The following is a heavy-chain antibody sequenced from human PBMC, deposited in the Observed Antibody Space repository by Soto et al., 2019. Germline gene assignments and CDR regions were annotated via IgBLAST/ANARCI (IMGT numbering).Heavy chain of an antibody. CDR1: GGSIISYY. J-gene: IGHJ4*02. V-gene: IGHV4-59*01. CDR3: ARGYDYYDSSGYYPKEFDY. D-gene: IGHD3-22*01. Sequence: PSETLSLTCTVSGGSIISYYWSWSLQPPWKGLEWIGYIYYSGSTNYNPSLKSRVTISVDTSKNQFSLKLSSVTAADTAVYYCARGYDYYDSSGYYPKEFDYWGQGTLVTVS. CDR2: IYYSGST.